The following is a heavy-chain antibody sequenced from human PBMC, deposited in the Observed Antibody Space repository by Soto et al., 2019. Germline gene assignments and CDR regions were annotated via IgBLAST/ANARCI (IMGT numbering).Heavy chain of an antibody. CDR3: ARVLRGWFDP. CDR1: GGSITSANW. Sequence: SETLSLTCAVSGGSITSANWWTWVRQPPGGGLEWIGEISHSGITNYKASLKSRVTMSVDKTKNDVSLRLTSVTAADTAVYYCARVLRGWFDPWGQGTPVTVSS. J-gene: IGHJ5*02. V-gene: IGHV4-4*02. CDR2: ISHSGIT.